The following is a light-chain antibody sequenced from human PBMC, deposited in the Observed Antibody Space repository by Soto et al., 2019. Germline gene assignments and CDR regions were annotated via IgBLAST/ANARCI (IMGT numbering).Light chain of an antibody. CDR3: QSYDSSLSAVV. CDR2: GNS. V-gene: IGLV1-40*01. J-gene: IGLJ2*01. CDR1: SSYIGAGYD. Sequence: QSVLTQPPSVSGAPGQRVTISCTGSSSYIGAGYDVHWYQQLPGTAPKLLIYGNSNRPSGVPDRFSGSKSGTSASLAITGLQAADEADYYCQSYDSSLSAVVFGGGTKLTVL.